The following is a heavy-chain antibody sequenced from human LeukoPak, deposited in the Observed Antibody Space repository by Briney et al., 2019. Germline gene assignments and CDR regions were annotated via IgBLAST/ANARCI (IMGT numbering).Heavy chain of an antibody. V-gene: IGHV3-74*03. D-gene: IGHD1-7*01. J-gene: IGHJ3*02. CDR3: ARMGNSAFDI. CDR2: IDSDGSTT. Sequence: PGGSLRLSCAASGFTFSTFWMHWVRQPPGKGLVWVSRIDSDGSTTEYADSVKGRFTISRDNAKNTLYLQMNSLRAEDTAMYYCARMGNSAFDIRGQGTMVTVSS. CDR1: GFTFSTFW.